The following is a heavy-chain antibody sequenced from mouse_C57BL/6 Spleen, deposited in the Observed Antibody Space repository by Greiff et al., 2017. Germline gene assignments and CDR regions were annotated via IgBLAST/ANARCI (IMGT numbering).Heavy chain of an antibody. CDR3: ARSVITVVGPLAY. J-gene: IGHJ3*01. CDR2: INPGSGGT. Sequence: QVQLQQSGAELVRPGTSVKVSCKASGYAFTNYLIEWVKQRPGQGLEWIGVINPGSGGTNYNEKFKGKATLTADKSSSTAYMQLSSLTSEDSAVYFCARSVITVVGPLAYWGQGTRVTVSA. V-gene: IGHV1-54*01. D-gene: IGHD1-1*01. CDR1: GYAFTNYL.